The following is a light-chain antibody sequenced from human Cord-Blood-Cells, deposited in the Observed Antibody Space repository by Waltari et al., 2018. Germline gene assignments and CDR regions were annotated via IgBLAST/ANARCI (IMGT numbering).Light chain of an antibody. CDR3: SSYTSSSTVV. V-gene: IGLV2-14*01. Sequence: QSALTQPASVSGSPGQSITISCTGPSSDVGGYNYVSWYQQHPGKAPKLMIYDVSNWPSGVSNRFSGSKSGNTASLTISGLQAEDEADYYCSSYTSSSTVVFGGGTKLTVL. CDR2: DVS. J-gene: IGLJ2*01. CDR1: SSDVGGYNY.